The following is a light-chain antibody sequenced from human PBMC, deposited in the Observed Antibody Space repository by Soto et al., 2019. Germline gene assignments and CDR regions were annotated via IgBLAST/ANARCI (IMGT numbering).Light chain of an antibody. CDR1: YNL. Sequence: QSALTQPASVSGSPGQSITISCSGTYNLVSWYQQHPGKAPKLMIFEVNKRPSGVSNRFSGSKSGNTASLTISGLQAEDEADYYCSSYTSTTPVVFGGGTKLTVL. V-gene: IGLV2-14*02. J-gene: IGLJ2*01. CDR3: SSYTSTTPVV. CDR2: EVN.